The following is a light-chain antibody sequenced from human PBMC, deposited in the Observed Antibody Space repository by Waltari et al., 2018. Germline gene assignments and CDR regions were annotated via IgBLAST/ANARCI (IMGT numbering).Light chain of an antibody. CDR3: QQYDISPLT. J-gene: IGKJ4*01. V-gene: IGKV3-20*01. CDR2: GVS. Sequence: EIVLTQSPGTLSLSPGEGATLSCRTSQPIRTTYLAWYQQKPGQAPTLLIYGVSSRATGVPDRFTGSGSGTDFSLTISSLEPEDFATYYCQQYDISPLTFGGGTKVEIK. CDR1: QPIRTTY.